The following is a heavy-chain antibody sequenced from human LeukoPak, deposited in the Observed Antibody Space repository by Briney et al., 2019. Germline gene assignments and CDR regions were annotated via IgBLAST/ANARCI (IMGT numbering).Heavy chain of an antibody. CDR1: GYSINDGYY. CDR2: VYHSGTT. Sequence: PSETLSLTCAVSGYSINDGYYWGWIRQPPGKGLEWIGSVYHSGTTNYNPSLKSRVTISVDTSKNQFSLKLSSVTAADTAVYYCARLGQAARPARFDPWGQGTLVTVSS. V-gene: IGHV4-38-2*01. J-gene: IGHJ5*02. CDR3: ARLGQAARPARFDP. D-gene: IGHD6-6*01.